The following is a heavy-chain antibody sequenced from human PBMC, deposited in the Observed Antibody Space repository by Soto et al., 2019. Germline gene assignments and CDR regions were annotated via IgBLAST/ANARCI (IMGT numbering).Heavy chain of an antibody. J-gene: IGHJ5*02. D-gene: IGHD3-10*01. CDR1: GGSFSGYY. CDR2: INHSGST. V-gene: IGHV4-34*01. Sequence: PSETLSLTCAVYGGSFSGYYWSWIRQPPGKGLEWIGEINHSGSTNYNPSLKSRVTISVDTSKNQFSLKLSSVTAADTAVYYCARGSKRITMVRGPPRGFDPWGQGTLVTVSS. CDR3: ARGSKRITMVRGPPRGFDP.